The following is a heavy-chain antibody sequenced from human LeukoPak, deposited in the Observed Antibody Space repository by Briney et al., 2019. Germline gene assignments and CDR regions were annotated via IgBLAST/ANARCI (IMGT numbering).Heavy chain of an antibody. CDR2: ISYDGSKQ. Sequence: GGSLRLSCAASGFTFSTSAMHWVRQAPGKGLEWVAVISYDGSKQNYADSVKGRFTISRDNSKSTLYLQMNGLRGDDTAIFYCFSIGWSGGYYWGQGTLVTVSS. CDR3: FSIGWSGGYY. CDR1: GFTFSTSA. J-gene: IGHJ4*02. V-gene: IGHV3-30-3*01. D-gene: IGHD6-19*01.